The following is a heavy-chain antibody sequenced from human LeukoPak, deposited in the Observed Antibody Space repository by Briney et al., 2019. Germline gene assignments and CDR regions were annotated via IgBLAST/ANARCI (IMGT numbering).Heavy chain of an antibody. D-gene: IGHD2-15*01. CDR1: VFTFSTYN. J-gene: IGHJ4*02. V-gene: IGHV3-21*06. CDR2: ITSSSRYT. Sequence: GGSLRLSCAASVFTFSTYNMNWVRQAPGKGLEWVSSITSSSRYTFYADSVKGRFTISRDNAKNSLYLQMNSLRAEDTAVYYCARGKWSTRHWGQGTLVTVSS. CDR3: ARGKWSTRH.